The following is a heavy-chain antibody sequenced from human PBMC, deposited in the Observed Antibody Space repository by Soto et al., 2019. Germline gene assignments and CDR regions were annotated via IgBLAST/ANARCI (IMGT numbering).Heavy chain of an antibody. V-gene: IGHV3-48*04. CDR2: IGARGFPI. Sequence: EVQLVESGGGVMQPGGSLRLSCAASGLDFGVYPMNWVRQAPGKGLEWVSYIGARGFPIYYADSVRGRFAMSRDNANNSVFLQMDSLRAEDTARYFCATEPFDYWGRGALVTVSS. J-gene: IGHJ4*02. CDR3: ATEPFDY. CDR1: GLDFGVYP.